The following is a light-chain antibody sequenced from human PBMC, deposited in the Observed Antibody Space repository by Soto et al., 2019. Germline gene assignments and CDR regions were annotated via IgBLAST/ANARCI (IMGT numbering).Light chain of an antibody. CDR1: SSDVGGYSY. J-gene: IGLJ3*02. Sequence: QSALTQPASVSGSPGQSITISCTGTSSDVGGYSYVSWYQLYPGKAPKLIIHEAGKRPSGVSNRFSGSKSGNTASLTISGLQAEDEADYYCSSYTSRSTLVFGGGTKLTVL. CDR3: SSYTSRSTLV. V-gene: IGLV2-14*01. CDR2: EAG.